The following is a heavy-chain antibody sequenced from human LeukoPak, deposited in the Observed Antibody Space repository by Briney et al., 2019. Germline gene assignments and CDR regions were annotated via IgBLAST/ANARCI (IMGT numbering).Heavy chain of an antibody. Sequence: PGGSLRLSCAASGFTSSSYAMSWVRQASGKGLEWVGRIRSKANNYATAYAASVKGRFTISRDDSKNTAYLQMNSLKTEDTAVYYCTGDNFDSSVKFDYWGQGTLVTVSS. CDR3: TGDNFDSSVKFDY. CDR2: IRSKANNYAT. D-gene: IGHD3-22*01. CDR1: GFTSSSYA. J-gene: IGHJ4*02. V-gene: IGHV3-73*01.